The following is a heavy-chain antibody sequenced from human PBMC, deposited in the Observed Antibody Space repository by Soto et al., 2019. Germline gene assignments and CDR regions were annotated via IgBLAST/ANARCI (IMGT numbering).Heavy chain of an antibody. J-gene: IGHJ6*03. CDR2: VRCQDHGGTI. D-gene: IGHD2-15*01. V-gene: IGHV3-49*03. CDR1: GFAFGDSA. CDR3: SSGGGYSYMDF. Sequence: DVQLVESGGGLVQPGRSLRLSCATSGFAFGDSAMSWFRQAPGKGLEWVGFVRCQDHGGTIVYAASVKGRFTISRDDSRSIGYLQMDSLKIDDTAVYYCSSGGGYSYMDFWGKGTWVTFSS.